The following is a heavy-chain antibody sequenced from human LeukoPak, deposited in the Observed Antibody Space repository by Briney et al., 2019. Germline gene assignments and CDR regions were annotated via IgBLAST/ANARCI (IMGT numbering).Heavy chain of an antibody. CDR3: ARDLVTVTKGFDI. V-gene: IGHV4-59*11. J-gene: IGHJ3*02. D-gene: IGHD4-17*01. CDR1: DDSFSSHY. CDR2: ISYIGST. Sequence: PSETLSLTCAVSDDSFSSHYWTWIRQPPGKGLDWIGYISYIGSTNYNPSLKSRVTISIDTSRNQFSLRLSSVTAADTAVYYCARDLVTVTKGFDIWGQGTMVSVSS.